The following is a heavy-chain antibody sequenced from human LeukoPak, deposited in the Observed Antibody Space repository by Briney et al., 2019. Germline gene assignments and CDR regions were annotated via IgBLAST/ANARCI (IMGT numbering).Heavy chain of an antibody. CDR2: ISWNSGSI. D-gene: IGHD2-15*01. CDR1: GFTFDDYA. CDR3: ARDQGMVAATFDY. J-gene: IGHJ4*02. Sequence: GGSLRLSCAASGFTFDDYAMHWVRQAPGKGLEWVSGISWNSGSIGYADSVKGRFTISRDNSKNTLYLQMNSLRAEDTAVYYCARDQGMVAATFDYWGQGTLVTVSS. V-gene: IGHV3-9*01.